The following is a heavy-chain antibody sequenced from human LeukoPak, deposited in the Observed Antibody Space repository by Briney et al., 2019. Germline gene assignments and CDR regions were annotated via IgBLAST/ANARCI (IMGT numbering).Heavy chain of an antibody. Sequence: SETLSLTCAVYGGSFSGYYWSWIRQPPGKGLEWIGEINHSGSTNYNPSLKSRVTISVDTSKNQFSLKLSSVTAADTAVYYCARGIGSGYYGSGSPGYWGQGTLVTVSS. D-gene: IGHD3-10*01. CDR2: INHSGST. CDR1: GGSFSGYY. V-gene: IGHV4-34*01. CDR3: ARGIGSGYYGSGSPGY. J-gene: IGHJ4*02.